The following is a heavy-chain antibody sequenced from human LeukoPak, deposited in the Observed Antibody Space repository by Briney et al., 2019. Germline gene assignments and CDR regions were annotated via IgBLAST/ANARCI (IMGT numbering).Heavy chain of an antibody. J-gene: IGHJ4*02. D-gene: IGHD6-19*01. V-gene: IGHV1-2*02. CDR1: GYTFTGYY. CDR2: INPNSGGT. CDR3: ARGARVSSGWYRLGY. Sequence: GASVKVSCKASGYTFTGYYMHWVRQAPGQGLEWMGWINPNSGGTNYAQKFQGRVTMTRDTSIRTAYMELSRLRSDDTAVYYCARGARVSSGWYRLGYWGQGTLVTVSS.